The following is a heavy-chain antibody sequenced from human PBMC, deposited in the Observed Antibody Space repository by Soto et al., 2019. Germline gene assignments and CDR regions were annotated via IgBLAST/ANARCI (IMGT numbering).Heavy chain of an antibody. CDR3: ARHDGPGIAVAGNLYRYYYYGMDV. CDR1: GYSFTSYW. Sequence: PGESLKISCKGSGYSFTSYWNSWVRQMPGKGLEGMGRMDRSDSDTNNIPSYQGHVTISADKSISTAYLQWSSLKASHSAMYYCARHDGPGIAVAGNLYRYYYYGMDVWGQETTVTVSS. D-gene: IGHD6-19*01. CDR2: MDRSDSDT. V-gene: IGHV5-10-1*01. J-gene: IGHJ6*02.